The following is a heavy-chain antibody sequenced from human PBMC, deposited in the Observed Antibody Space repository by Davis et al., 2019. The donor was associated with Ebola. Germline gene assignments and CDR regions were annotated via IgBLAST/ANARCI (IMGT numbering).Heavy chain of an antibody. CDR2: INPSGGAR. V-gene: IGHV1-46*01. CDR1: GYTFTSYG. Sequence: AASVKVSCKASGYTFTSYGISWVRQAPGQGLEWMGMINPSGGARSNAQNFQGRITMTRDTSTSTVYMELSSLKSEDTAVYYCARDFAPFAGIYLGGIDPWGQGTLVTVSS. D-gene: IGHD1-26*01. J-gene: IGHJ5*02. CDR3: ARDFAPFAGIYLGGIDP.